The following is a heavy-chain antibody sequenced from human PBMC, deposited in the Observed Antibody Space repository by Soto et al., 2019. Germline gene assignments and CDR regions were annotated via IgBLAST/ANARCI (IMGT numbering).Heavy chain of an antibody. Sequence: EVQLVESGGGLVQPGGSLRLSCAASGFTFSDHYMDWVRQAPGRGLEWVGLIRNKPNSYSTAYAASVQGRFTISRDDSENSLSLQMISLKTEDTAVYYCARAWTGPKDFDFWGQGTLVIVSS. CDR3: ARAWTGPKDFDF. J-gene: IGHJ4*02. CDR2: IRNKPNSYST. V-gene: IGHV3-72*01. CDR1: GFTFSDHY.